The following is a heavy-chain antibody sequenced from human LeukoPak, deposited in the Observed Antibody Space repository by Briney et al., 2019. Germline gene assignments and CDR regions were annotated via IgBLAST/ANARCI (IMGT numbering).Heavy chain of an antibody. V-gene: IGHV4-30-4*08. CDR2: IYYSGST. Sequence: TLSLTCTVSGGSISSGDYYWGWIRQRPGKGLEWIGYIYYSGSTYYNPSLKSRVTISVDTSKNQFSLKLSSVTAADTAVYYCARLSGSYYPDYWGQGTLVTVSS. D-gene: IGHD1-26*01. J-gene: IGHJ4*02. CDR1: GGSISSGDYY. CDR3: ARLSGSYYPDY.